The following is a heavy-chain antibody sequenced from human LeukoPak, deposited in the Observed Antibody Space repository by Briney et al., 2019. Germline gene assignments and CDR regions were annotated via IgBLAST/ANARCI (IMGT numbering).Heavy chain of an antibody. CDR1: GYTFPNYD. CDR3: ARVADYGSGSHLFDY. V-gene: IGHV1-18*01. D-gene: IGHD3-10*01. J-gene: IGHJ4*02. Sequence: ASVKVSCKASGYTFPNYDITWVRQAPGQGLEWMGWISAHNYNTKYAQRFQGRVTMTADTSTTTAYMELRSLRSDDTAVYYCARVADYGSGSHLFDYWGQGTLVAVSS. CDR2: ISAHNYNT.